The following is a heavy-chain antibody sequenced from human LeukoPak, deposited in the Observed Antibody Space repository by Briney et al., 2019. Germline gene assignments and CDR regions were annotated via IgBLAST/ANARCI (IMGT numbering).Heavy chain of an antibody. CDR2: IYPRDGST. Sequence: GASVKVSCKASGYSFTSNYIHWVRQAPGQGLEWMGMIYPRDGSTSYAQKFQGRVTVTRDTSTSTVHMELSGLRSEDTAVYYCARTPRYCSSTSCYTGVSNWFDPWGQGTLVTVSS. CDR1: GYSFTSNY. J-gene: IGHJ5*02. V-gene: IGHV1-46*01. CDR3: ARTPRYCSSTSCYTGVSNWFDP. D-gene: IGHD2-2*02.